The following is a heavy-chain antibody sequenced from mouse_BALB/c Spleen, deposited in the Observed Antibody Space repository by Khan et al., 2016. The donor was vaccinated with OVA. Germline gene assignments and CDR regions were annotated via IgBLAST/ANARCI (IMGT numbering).Heavy chain of an antibody. CDR2: INPSSGYT. J-gene: IGHJ2*01. V-gene: IGHV1-7*01. D-gene: IGHD1-1*01. CDR1: GYTFTSYW. CDR3: ARGRMDY. Sequence: VQLQESGAELANPGASVKMSCKASGYTFTSYWMHWVKQRPGQGLEWIGYINPSSGYTEYNQNFRDKATLTADKSSSTAYMQLSSLTSEDSAVYYCARGRMDYWGQGTTLTVSS.